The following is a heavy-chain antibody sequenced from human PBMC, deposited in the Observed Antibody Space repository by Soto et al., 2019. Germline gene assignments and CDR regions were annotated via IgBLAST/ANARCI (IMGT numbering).Heavy chain of an antibody. Sequence: ASVKVSCKASGYTFTGYYMHWVRQAPGQGLEWMGWINPNSGGTNYAQKFQGWVTMTRDTSISTAYMELSRLRSDGTAVYYCARAVCSGGSCYSPFTYYFDYWGQGTRVTVSS. CDR1: GYTFTGYY. CDR2: INPNSGGT. CDR3: ARAVCSGGSCYSPFTYYFDY. J-gene: IGHJ4*02. D-gene: IGHD2-15*01. V-gene: IGHV1-2*04.